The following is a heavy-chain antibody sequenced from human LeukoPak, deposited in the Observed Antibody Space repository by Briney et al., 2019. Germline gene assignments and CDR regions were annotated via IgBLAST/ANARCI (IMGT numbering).Heavy chain of an antibody. CDR2: INPNSGGT. CDR1: GYSFSDYF. CDR3: ARDYELGTHGTAYEYFDY. D-gene: IGHD1-1*01. J-gene: IGHJ4*02. Sequence: ASVKVSCKASGYSFSDYFMQWVRHAPGQGLEWMGWINPNSGGTSYAQKFQGRVTMTRDTSISTVYMELSRLTSDDTAVYYCARDYELGTHGTAYEYFDYWGQGTRVTVSS. V-gene: IGHV1-2*02.